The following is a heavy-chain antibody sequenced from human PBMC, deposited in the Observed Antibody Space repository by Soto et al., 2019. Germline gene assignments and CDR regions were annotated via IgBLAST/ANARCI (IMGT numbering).Heavy chain of an antibody. Sequence: EVQLVETGGGLIQPGGALILSCAASGFTVSSKYMSWLRQAPGKGLEWVSILYSDGNTYCADSVKGRFTVSRDNSKNTLNLQMNSLRPEDTAVYFCARGRGTCVVTTCYLPFDSWGQGALVTVSS. V-gene: IGHV3-53*02. CDR1: GFTVSSKY. D-gene: IGHD2-2*01. CDR2: LYSDGNT. CDR3: ARGRGTCVVTTCYLPFDS. J-gene: IGHJ4*02.